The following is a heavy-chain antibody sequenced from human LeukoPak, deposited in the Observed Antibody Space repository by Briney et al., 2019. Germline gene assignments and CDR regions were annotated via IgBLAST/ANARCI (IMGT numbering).Heavy chain of an antibody. CDR2: ISAYNGNT. V-gene: IGHV1-18*01. Sequence: VASVNVSCKASGYTFTSYGISWVRQAPGQGLEWMGWISAYNGNTNYAQKLQGRVTMTTDTSTSTAYMELSSLRSEDTAVYYCARAEHSGSYSIDYWGQGTLVTVSS. CDR1: GYTFTSYG. D-gene: IGHD1-26*01. J-gene: IGHJ4*02. CDR3: ARAEHSGSYSIDY.